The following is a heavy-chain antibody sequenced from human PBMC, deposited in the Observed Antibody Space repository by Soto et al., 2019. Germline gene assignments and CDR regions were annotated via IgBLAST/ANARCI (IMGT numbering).Heavy chain of an antibody. CDR2: IYYGGST. V-gene: IGHV4-59*07. Sequence: QVQLQESGPALVRPSDSLSLMCSVSGVPITTFYWSWIRQAPGKGLEYIGYIYYGGSTHYNPALKSRVTISVDTANNEFSLKFRSVTAADTAAYYCARGQLLHYQYGLDVWGQGTTV. CDR1: GVPITTFY. D-gene: IGHD3-10*01. CDR3: ARGQLLHYQYGLDV. J-gene: IGHJ6*02.